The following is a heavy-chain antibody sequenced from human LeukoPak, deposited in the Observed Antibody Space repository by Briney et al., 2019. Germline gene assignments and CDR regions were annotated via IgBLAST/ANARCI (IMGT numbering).Heavy chain of an antibody. CDR2: IWYDGSHQ. V-gene: IGHV3-33*06. CDR1: GFPFSGSG. Sequence: GSSLRLSCAASGFPFSGSGMHWVRQAPGKGLEWVAVIWYDGSHQYYADSVKGRFTISRDNSKNTLYLQMNSLRAEDTAVYYCANHIGSGIDWGQGTLVTVSS. CDR3: ANHIGSGID. J-gene: IGHJ4*02. D-gene: IGHD2-21*01.